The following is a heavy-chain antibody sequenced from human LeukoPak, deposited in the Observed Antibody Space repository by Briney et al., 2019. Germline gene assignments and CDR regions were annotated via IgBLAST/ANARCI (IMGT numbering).Heavy chain of an antibody. CDR1: GYTFTSYY. CDR3: ASEEMEWGSSTSCQLDY. D-gene: IGHD2-2*01. CDR2: INPSGGST. V-gene: IGHV1-46*01. Sequence: ASVKVCCKASGYTFTSYYMHWVRQAPGQGLEWMGIINPSGGSTSYAQKFQGRVTMTRDTSTSTVYMELSSLRSEDTAVYYCASEEMEWGSSTSCQLDYWGQGTLVTVSS. J-gene: IGHJ4*02.